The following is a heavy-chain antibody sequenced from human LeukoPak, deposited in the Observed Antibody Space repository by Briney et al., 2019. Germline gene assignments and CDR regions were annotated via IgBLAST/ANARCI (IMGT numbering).Heavy chain of an antibody. CDR2: ISGSGGST. J-gene: IGHJ4*02. Sequence: GGSLRLSCAASGFTFSSYAMSWVRQAPGKGLEWVSAISGSGGSTYYADSVKGRFTISRDNSKNTLYLQMNGLRAEDTAVYYCAKGRYCSGGSCQRFDYWGQGTLVTVSS. D-gene: IGHD2-15*01. V-gene: IGHV3-23*01. CDR1: GFTFSSYA. CDR3: AKGRYCSGGSCQRFDY.